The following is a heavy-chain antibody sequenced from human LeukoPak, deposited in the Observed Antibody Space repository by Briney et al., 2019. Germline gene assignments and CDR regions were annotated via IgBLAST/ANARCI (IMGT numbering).Heavy chain of an antibody. CDR2: ISSSSSSI. CDR3: ARGFYNERIDY. CDR1: GFTFSSYS. V-gene: IGHV3-21*01. Sequence: PGGSLRLSCAASGFTFSSYSMNWVRQAPGKGLEWVSSISSSSSSIYYADSVKGRFTISRDNAKNSLYLQMNSLRAEDTAVYYCARGFYNERIDYWGQGTLVTVSS. J-gene: IGHJ4*02. D-gene: IGHD3-10*01.